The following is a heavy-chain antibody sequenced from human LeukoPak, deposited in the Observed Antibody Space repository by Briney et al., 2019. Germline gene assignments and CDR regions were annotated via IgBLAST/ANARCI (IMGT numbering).Heavy chain of an antibody. CDR1: GFGFSSYA. V-gene: IGHV3-30*14. CDR3: ARGAPPDY. Sequence: PGGSLRLSCAASGFGFSSYAMYWVRQAPGKGLEWVDGSGEYYADSVKGRFIISRDNSKNTLFLQMNSLKTEDTAVYYCARGAPPDYWGQGTLVTVSS. J-gene: IGHJ4*02. CDR2: GSGE.